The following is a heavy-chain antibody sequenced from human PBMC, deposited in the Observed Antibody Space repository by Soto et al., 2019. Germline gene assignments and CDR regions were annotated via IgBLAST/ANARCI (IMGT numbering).Heavy chain of an antibody. V-gene: IGHV3-74*01. CDR1: GFTFSRFW. Sequence: LRLSCAASGFTFSRFWMHWVRQAPGKGLVWVAHIHSDGSSTSYADFVKGRFTISRDNAKNTVYLQMNSLRAEDTAMYYCIRDFGEVGSTAAFDIWGHGTMVTVSS. D-gene: IGHD1-26*01. J-gene: IGHJ3*02. CDR3: IRDFGEVGSTAAFDI. CDR2: IHSDGSST.